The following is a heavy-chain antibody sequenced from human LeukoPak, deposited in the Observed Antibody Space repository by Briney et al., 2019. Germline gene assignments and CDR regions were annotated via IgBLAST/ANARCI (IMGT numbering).Heavy chain of an antibody. J-gene: IGHJ4*02. Sequence: ASVKVSCKASGYTFTGYYMHWVRQAPGQGLEWMGWINPNSGGTNYAQKFQGRVTMTRDTSISTAYMELSRLRSDDTAVYYCASEVDSSSWYYFDYWGQGTLVTVSS. D-gene: IGHD6-13*01. CDR2: INPNSGGT. CDR1: GYTFTGYY. V-gene: IGHV1-2*02. CDR3: ASEVDSSSWYYFDY.